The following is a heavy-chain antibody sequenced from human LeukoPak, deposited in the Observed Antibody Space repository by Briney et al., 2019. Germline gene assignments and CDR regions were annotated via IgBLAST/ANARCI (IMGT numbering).Heavy chain of an antibody. Sequence: SQTLSLTCAISGDSVSSNSAAWSWIRQSPSRGLEWLGRTYYRSKWYNDYAVSVKSRITIDPDTSKNQFSLQLNSVTPEDTAVYYCARAALDFWSGYYTLGDYWGQGTLVTVSS. CDR2: TYYRSKWYN. V-gene: IGHV6-1*01. CDR1: GDSVSSNSAA. J-gene: IGHJ4*02. D-gene: IGHD3-3*01. CDR3: ARAALDFWSGYYTLGDY.